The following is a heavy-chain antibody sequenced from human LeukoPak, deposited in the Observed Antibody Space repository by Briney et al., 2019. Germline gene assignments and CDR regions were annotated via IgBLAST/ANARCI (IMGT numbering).Heavy chain of an antibody. D-gene: IGHD3-3*01. J-gene: IGHJ4*02. CDR2: ISGSGGST. V-gene: IGHV3-23*01. CDR1: GFTFSSYA. CDR3: AKDQDVLRFLEWLYLFDY. Sequence: GGSLRLSCAASGFTFSSYAMSWVRQAPGKGLEWVSAISGSGGSTYYADSVKGRFTISRDNSKNTLYLQMNSLRAEDTAVYYCAKDQDVLRFLEWLYLFDYWGQGTLVTVSS.